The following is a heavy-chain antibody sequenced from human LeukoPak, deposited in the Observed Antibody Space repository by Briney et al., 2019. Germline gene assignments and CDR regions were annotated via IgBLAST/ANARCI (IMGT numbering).Heavy chain of an antibody. CDR3: VKDGHFDWFHLKDAFDI. V-gene: IGHV3-64D*06. J-gene: IGHJ3*02. Sequence: PGGSLRLSCSASGFTFSSYAMHWVRQAPGKGLEYVSAISSNGGSTYYADSVKGRFTISRDNSKNTLYLQMSSLRAEDTAVYYCVKDGHFDWFHLKDAFDIWGQGTMVTVSS. D-gene: IGHD3-9*01. CDR2: ISSNGGST. CDR1: GFTFSSYA.